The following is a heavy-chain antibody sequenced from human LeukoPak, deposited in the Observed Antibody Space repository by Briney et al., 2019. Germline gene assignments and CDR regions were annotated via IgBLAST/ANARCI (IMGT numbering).Heavy chain of an antibody. V-gene: IGHV7-4-1*02. D-gene: IGHD3-22*01. CDR1: GYTFTSYA. Sequence: ASVTVFCKASGYTFTSYAMNWVRQAPGQGLEWMGWINTNTGNPTYAQGFTGRFVFSLDTSVSTAYLQISSLKAEDTAVYYCARGDALDYYYDSSGYYRVYYYYYMDVWGKGTTVTVSS. CDR2: INTNTGNP. J-gene: IGHJ6*03. CDR3: ARGDALDYYYDSSGYYRVYYYYYMDV.